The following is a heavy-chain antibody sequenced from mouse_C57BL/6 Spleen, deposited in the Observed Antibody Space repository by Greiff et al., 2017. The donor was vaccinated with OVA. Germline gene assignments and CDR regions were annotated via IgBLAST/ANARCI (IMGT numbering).Heavy chain of an antibody. Sequence: VQLQQSGAELVRPGASVTLSCKASGYTFTDYEMHWVKQTPVHGLEWIGAIDPETGGTAYNQKFKGKAILTADKSSSTAYMELRSLTSEDSAVYYCTRRGYDVGYYFDYWGQGTTLTVSS. CDR2: IDPETGGT. D-gene: IGHD2-2*01. J-gene: IGHJ2*01. CDR1: GYTFTDYE. V-gene: IGHV1-15*01. CDR3: TRRGYDVGYYFDY.